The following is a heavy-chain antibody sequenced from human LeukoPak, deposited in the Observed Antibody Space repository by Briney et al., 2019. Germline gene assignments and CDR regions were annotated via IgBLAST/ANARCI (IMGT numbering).Heavy chain of an antibody. V-gene: IGHV4-34*01. Sequence: SETLSLTCAVSGESFSGNFWTWIRQSPGKGLEWIGEIDNNGITNYNPSLKSRVTMSVDTTRKRFSLRLTSESAADTGVYYCARGGGGAMAFYFDYWGQGSLVTVSS. CDR3: ARGGGGAMAFYFDY. CDR1: GESFSGNF. J-gene: IGHJ4*02. CDR2: IDNNGIT. D-gene: IGHD5-24*01.